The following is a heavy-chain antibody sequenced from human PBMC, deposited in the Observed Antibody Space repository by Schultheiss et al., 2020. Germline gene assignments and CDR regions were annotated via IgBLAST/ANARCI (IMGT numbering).Heavy chain of an antibody. CDR1: GYTFTGYY. CDR3: ARGPTITVEGVHWFDP. Sequence: ASVKVSCKASGYTFTGYYMHWVRQAPGQGLEWMGWISAHNGDTSYAETFRGRVTMTTVTSSSTAYMELRGLRSDDTAVYYCARGPTITVEGVHWFDPWGQGTLVTVSS. D-gene: IGHD6-19*01. J-gene: IGHJ5*02. V-gene: IGHV1-18*04. CDR2: ISAHNGDT.